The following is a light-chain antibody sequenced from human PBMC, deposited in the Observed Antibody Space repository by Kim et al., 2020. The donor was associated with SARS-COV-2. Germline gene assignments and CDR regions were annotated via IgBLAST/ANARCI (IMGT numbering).Light chain of an antibody. V-gene: IGKV2-28*01. CDR3: MQALQTLPT. CDR2: LGS. Sequence: PASISCRSSQSLLHSNGYNYLDWYLQKPGQSPQLLIYLGSNRASGVPDRFSRSGSGTDFTLKISRVEAEDVGVYYCMQALQTLPTFGQGTRLEIK. J-gene: IGKJ5*01. CDR1: QSLLHSNGYNY.